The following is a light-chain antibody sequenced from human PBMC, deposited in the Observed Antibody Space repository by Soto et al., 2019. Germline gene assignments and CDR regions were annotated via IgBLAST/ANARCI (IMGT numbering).Light chain of an antibody. CDR2: EGS. V-gene: IGLV2-23*01. CDR1: SSDVGSYNL. Sequence: QSALTQPASVSGSPGQSITISCTGTSSDVGSYNLVSWYQQHPGKAPKLMIYEGSKRPSGVSNRFSCSKSGNTASLTISGLQAEDEADYYCCSYAGSRGLVFGGGTKLTVL. CDR3: CSYAGSRGLV. J-gene: IGLJ2*01.